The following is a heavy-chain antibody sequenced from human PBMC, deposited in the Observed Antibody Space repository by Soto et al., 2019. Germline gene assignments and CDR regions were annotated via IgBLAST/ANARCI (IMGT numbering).Heavy chain of an antibody. J-gene: IGHJ1*01. Sequence: GASVKVSGRASGSKFTTYFIHSLRQAPVQGLEWMGMIHPSGDTGYAQKFRGRVTMTIDTSTTTAYMELRNLTSEDTAVYFSVRGYCTTSPCSGDFQFWGQGTLVTVSS. CDR2: IHPSGDT. D-gene: IGHD2-15*01. CDR3: VRGYCTTSPCSGDFQF. V-gene: IGHV1-46*01. CDR1: GSKFTTYF.